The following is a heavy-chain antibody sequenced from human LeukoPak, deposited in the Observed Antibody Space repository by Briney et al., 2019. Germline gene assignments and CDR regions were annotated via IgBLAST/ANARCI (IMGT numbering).Heavy chain of an antibody. D-gene: IGHD2/OR15-2a*01. V-gene: IGHV4-39*07. CDR2: ISYNGST. Sequence: TPSETLSLTCTVSGASISSSGYFWGWIRQPPGKGLEWVASISYNGSTYYNPSLNSRVTISADTSNNHFSLKLTSVTAADTAVYFCARVTRISDFWGQGTLVTVSS. CDR1: GASISSSGYF. CDR3: ARVTRISDF. J-gene: IGHJ4*02.